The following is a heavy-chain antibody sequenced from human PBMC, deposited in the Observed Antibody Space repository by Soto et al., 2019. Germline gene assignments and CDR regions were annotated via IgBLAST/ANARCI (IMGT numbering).Heavy chain of an antibody. CDR3: TRGKRPISTGTGAY. CDR2: IYNDGTYS. CDR1: GFIFKMYW. J-gene: IGHJ4*02. D-gene: IGHD3-10*01. V-gene: IGHV3-74*01. Sequence: GGSLRLSCAASGFIFKMYWMHWVRQSPGKGLVWISRIYNDGTYSDYADSVRGRFTISRDNVNDTLYLQMNNLRAEDSGLYYCTRGKRPISTGTGAYWGQGNQVTVSS.